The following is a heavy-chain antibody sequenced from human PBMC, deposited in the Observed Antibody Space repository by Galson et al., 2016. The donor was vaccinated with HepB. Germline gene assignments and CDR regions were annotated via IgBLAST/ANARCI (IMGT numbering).Heavy chain of an antibody. Sequence: SVKVSCKASGYTFTDYYIHWVRQAPGQGLEWMGWINPKNGGTNYAKNFQDRVTMTRDTSISTAYVELSRLRSDDTALYYCARVPVEWESTWVLGAFDIWGQGTMVTVSS. CDR2: INPKNGGT. D-gene: IGHD1-26*01. CDR1: GYTFTDYY. CDR3: ARVPVEWESTWVLGAFDI. V-gene: IGHV1-2*02. J-gene: IGHJ3*02.